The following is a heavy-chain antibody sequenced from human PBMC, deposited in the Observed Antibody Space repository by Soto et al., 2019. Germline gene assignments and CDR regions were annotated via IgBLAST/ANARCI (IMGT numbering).Heavy chain of an antibody. V-gene: IGHV4-59*01. Sequence: KPSETLSLTCTVSGGSISSYYWSWIRQPPGKGLEWIGYIYYSGSTNYNPSLKSRVTISVDTSKNQFSLKLSSVTAADTAVYYCARDRGYCSSTSCLAFDPWGQGTLVTVSS. J-gene: IGHJ5*02. CDR2: IYYSGST. D-gene: IGHD2-2*01. CDR1: GGSISSYY. CDR3: ARDRGYCSSTSCLAFDP.